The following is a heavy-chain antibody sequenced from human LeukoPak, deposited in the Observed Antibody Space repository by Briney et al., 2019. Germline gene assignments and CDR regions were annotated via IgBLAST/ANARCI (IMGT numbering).Heavy chain of an antibody. V-gene: IGHV4-4*09. CDR3: ARQIPVGATPGGYFDY. CDR1: GGSISSYY. CDR2: IYTSGST. D-gene: IGHD1-26*01. J-gene: IGHJ4*02. Sequence: PSETLSLTCTVSGGSISSYYWSWIRQPPGKGLEWIGYIYTSGSTNYNPSLKSRVTISVDTSKNQFSLKLSSVTAADTAMYYCARQIPVGATPGGYFDYWGQGTLVTVSS.